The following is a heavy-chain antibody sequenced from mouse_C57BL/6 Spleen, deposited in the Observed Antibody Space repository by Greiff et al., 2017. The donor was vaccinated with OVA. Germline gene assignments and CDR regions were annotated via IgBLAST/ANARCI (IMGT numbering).Heavy chain of an antibody. CDR1: GYTFTSYW. J-gene: IGHJ2*01. CDR3: ARDGDWFEY. Sequence: QVQLQQPGAELVKPGASVKLSCKASGYTFTSYWMHWVKQRPGRGLEWIGRIDPNSGGTKYNEKFKSKATLTVDKPSSAAYMQLSSLTAGDSAVYYCARDGDWFEYWGQGTTLTVSS. D-gene: IGHD3-3*01. CDR2: IDPNSGGT. V-gene: IGHV1-72*01.